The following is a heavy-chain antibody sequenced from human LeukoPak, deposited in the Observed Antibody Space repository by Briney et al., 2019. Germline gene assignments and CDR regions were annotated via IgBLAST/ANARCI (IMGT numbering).Heavy chain of an antibody. V-gene: IGHV1-46*01. CDR1: GYTFTIYY. CDR3: ARGLPDHSSTRRYVNY. CDR2: INPSGCNT. J-gene: IGHJ4*02. Sequence: GASVNLSRNSSGYTFTIYYMHWARRPPRQALESMVIINPSGCNTTYAQKFPDRLNMTRDAYTSTVHMDLSSLRSEATAVYYCARGLPDHSSTRRYVNYWGQGTLVTVSS. D-gene: IGHD1-26*01.